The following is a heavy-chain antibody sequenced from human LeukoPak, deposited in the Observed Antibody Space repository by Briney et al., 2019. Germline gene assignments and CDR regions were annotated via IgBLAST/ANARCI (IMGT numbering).Heavy chain of an antibody. CDR3: ARVLTTSSGRWNRVDY. J-gene: IGHJ4*02. CDR1: GFTFSDYY. V-gene: IGHV3-11*04. D-gene: IGHD1-1*01. CDR2: ISSSGSTI. Sequence: GGSLRLSCAASGFTFSDYYMSWIRQAPGKGLEWVSYISSSGSTIYYADSVKGRFTISRDNAKNSLYLQMNSLRAEDTAVYYCARVLTTSSGRWNRVDYWGQGTLVTVSS.